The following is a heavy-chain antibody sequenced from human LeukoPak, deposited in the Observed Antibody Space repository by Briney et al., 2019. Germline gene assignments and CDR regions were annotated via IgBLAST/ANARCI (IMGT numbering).Heavy chain of an antibody. CDR1: GFTFSSYW. CDR2: IKQDGSEK. V-gene: IGHV3-7*01. D-gene: IGHD2-2*01. Sequence: GGSLRLSCAASGFTFSSYWMSWVRQAPGKGLEWVANIKQDGSEKYYVDSVKGRFTISRDNAKNSLYLQMNSLRAEDTAVYYCARDYCSSTSCLFDYWGQGTLVTVSS. CDR3: ARDYCSSTSCLFDY. J-gene: IGHJ4*02.